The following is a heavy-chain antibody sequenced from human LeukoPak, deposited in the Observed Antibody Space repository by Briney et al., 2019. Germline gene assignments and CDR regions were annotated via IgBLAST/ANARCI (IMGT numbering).Heavy chain of an antibody. Sequence: SETLSPTCTVSAGSISNYFWSWIRQPAGKGLEWIGRIYTSGTTNYSPSLKSRVTMSVDTSTNQFSLKLTSVTAADTAVYYCARDRGSGSLNAFDIWGQGTMVTVSS. D-gene: IGHD3-10*01. CDR3: ARDRGSGSLNAFDI. J-gene: IGHJ3*02. V-gene: IGHV4-4*07. CDR1: AGSISNYF. CDR2: IYTSGTT.